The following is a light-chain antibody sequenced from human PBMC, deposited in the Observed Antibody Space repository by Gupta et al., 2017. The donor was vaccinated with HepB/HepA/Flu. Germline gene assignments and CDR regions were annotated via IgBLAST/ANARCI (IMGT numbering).Light chain of an antibody. J-gene: IGLJ2*01. Sequence: QSVLTQPPSASGTPGQRVTISCSGSSSNIGSNTVNLYQQLPGTAPKLLIDSNNQRPSGVPDRFSGSKSGTSASLAISGLQAEDEADDYGAAWDDSLNGPVVFGGGTKLTVL. CDR3: AAWDDSLNGPVV. CDR1: SSNIGSNT. CDR2: SNN. V-gene: IGLV1-44*01.